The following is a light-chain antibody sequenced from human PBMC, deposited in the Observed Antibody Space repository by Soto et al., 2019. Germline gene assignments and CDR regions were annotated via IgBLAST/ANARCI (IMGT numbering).Light chain of an antibody. V-gene: IGKV3-11*01. CDR2: DAS. CDR1: ESVNRY. Sequence: IVCTQSRTTLSLAPGERAVLSCRASESVNRYLAWYKQKPGQAPRLLIYDASNRATGIPARFSGSGSGTDFTLTISSLEPEDFAMYYCQKYGSSPITFGQGRRLEIK. CDR3: QKYGSSPIT. J-gene: IGKJ5*01.